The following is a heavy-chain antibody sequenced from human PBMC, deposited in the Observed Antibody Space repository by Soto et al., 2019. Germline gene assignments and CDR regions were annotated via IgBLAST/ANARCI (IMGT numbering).Heavy chain of an antibody. CDR2: ILPMLDIT. Sequence: QVQLVQSGAEVKKPGSSVKVSCKASGGTFSTYTIIWVRQAPGQGLEWMGRILPMLDITNSAQRFQGRVTITAAKSPSTASLELSSLRSEDTAVYYCTLGSCSAATFDIWGRGTMVTVSS. CDR1: GGTFSTYT. D-gene: IGHD2-2*01. CDR3: TLGSCSAATFDI. J-gene: IGHJ3*02. V-gene: IGHV1-69*02.